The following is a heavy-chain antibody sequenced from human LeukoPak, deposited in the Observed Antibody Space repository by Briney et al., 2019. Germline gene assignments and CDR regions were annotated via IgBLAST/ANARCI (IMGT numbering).Heavy chain of an antibody. CDR3: AKGGLTGYATSDAFDI. D-gene: IGHD3-9*01. CDR1: GYTFTSYD. Sequence: ASVKVSCKASGYTFTSYDINWVRQATGQGLEWMGWMNPNSGNTGYAQKFQGRVTITRNTSISTAYMELSSLRSEDTAVYYCAKGGLTGYATSDAFDIWGQGQWSPSLQ. V-gene: IGHV1-8*03. CDR2: MNPNSGNT. J-gene: IGHJ3*02.